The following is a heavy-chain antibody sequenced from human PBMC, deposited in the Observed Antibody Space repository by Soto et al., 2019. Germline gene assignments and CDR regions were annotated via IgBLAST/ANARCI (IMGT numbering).Heavy chain of an antibody. J-gene: IGHJ5*02. CDR3: AKDGEYYYGSGSYLAP. D-gene: IGHD3-10*01. CDR2: ISGSGGST. CDR1: GFTFSSYA. V-gene: IGHV3-23*01. Sequence: EVQLLESGGGLVQPGGSLRLSCAASGFTFSSYAMSWVRQAPGKGLEWVSAISGSGGSTYYADSVKGRFTISRDNSKNTLYLQMNSLRAEDTAVYYCAKDGEYYYGSGSYLAPWGQGTLVTVSS.